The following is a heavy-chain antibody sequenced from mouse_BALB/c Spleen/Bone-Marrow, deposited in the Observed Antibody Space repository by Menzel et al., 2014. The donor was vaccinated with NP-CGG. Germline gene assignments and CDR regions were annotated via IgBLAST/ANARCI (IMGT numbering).Heavy chain of an antibody. CDR1: GFTFSSYV. CDR2: ISSGGSYT. V-gene: IGHV5-9-3*01. J-gene: IGHJ3*01. D-gene: IGHD2-3*01. CDR3: ARHYDGYQLVY. Sequence: EVQGVESGGGLVKPGGSLKLSCAASGFTFSSYVMSWVRQTPEKRLEWVATISSGGSYTYYPDSVKGRFSISRDNAKNTLYLQMSSLRSEDTAMYYCARHYDGYQLVYWGQGTLVTVSA.